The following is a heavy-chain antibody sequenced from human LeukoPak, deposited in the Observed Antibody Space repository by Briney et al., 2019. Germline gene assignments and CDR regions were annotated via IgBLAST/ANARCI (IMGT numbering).Heavy chain of an antibody. D-gene: IGHD6-13*01. CDR2: INPNSGGT. Sequence: ASVKVSCKASGYTFTGYYMHWVRQAPGQGLEWMGWINPNSGGTNYAQKFQGRVTMTRGTSISTAYMELSRLRSDDTAVYYCARVRGVRIAAAGTGFDYWGQGTLVTVSS. CDR1: GYTFTGYY. V-gene: IGHV1-2*02. CDR3: ARVRGVRIAAAGTGFDY. J-gene: IGHJ4*02.